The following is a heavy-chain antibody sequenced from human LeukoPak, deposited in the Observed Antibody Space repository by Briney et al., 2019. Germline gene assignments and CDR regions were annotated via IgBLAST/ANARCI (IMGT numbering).Heavy chain of an antibody. Sequence: SETLSLTCTVSGGSISSSSYYWGWIRQPPGKGLEWIGSIYYSGSTYYNPSLKSRVTISVDTSKNQFSLKLSSVTAADTAVYYCARVFGIRRYFDYWGQGTPVTVSS. V-gene: IGHV4-39*01. CDR3: ARVFGIRRYFDY. D-gene: IGHD3-10*01. CDR1: GGSISSSSYY. J-gene: IGHJ4*02. CDR2: IYYSGST.